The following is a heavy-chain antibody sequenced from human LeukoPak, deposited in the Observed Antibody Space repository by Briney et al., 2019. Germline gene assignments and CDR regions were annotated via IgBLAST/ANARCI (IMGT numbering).Heavy chain of an antibody. CDR3: ARQIGSSGYFDF. CDR2: IYPGDSDT. Sequence: GESLKISFKGSGYSFTSYWIAWLRPMPGKGLEWMGIIYPGDSDTRYSPSFKGQVTISADKSINTAYLQWSGLKASDTAMYYCARQIGSSGYFDFWGQGTLVTVSS. V-gene: IGHV5-51*01. J-gene: IGHJ4*02. D-gene: IGHD6-19*01. CDR1: GYSFTSYW.